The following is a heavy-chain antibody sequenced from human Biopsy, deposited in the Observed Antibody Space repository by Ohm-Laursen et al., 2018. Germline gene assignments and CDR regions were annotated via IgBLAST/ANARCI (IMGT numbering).Heavy chain of an antibody. V-gene: IGHV3-9*01. J-gene: IGHJ6*02. CDR3: VKDIRRYFYGMDV. CDR2: MTWNSGHI. CDR1: DFTFDDYA. Sequence: PRLSCAASDFTFDDYAMSWVRQRPGKGLEWVSGMTWNSGHIAYADSVKGRFTISRDNAKNVLWLQMNSLRVDDTAMYYCVKDIRRYFYGMDVWGQGTTVTVS. D-gene: IGHD3-10*01.